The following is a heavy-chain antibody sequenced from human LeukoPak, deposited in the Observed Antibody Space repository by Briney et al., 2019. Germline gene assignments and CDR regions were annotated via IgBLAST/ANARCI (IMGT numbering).Heavy chain of an antibody. CDR2: ISGSGGST. CDR1: GFTFSSYA. CDR3: AKDSYYYDSSGYLYYFDY. V-gene: IGHV3-23*01. Sequence: GGSLRLSCAASGFTFSSYAMSWVRQAPGKGLEWVSAISGSGGSTYYADSVKGRFTISRDNSKKTLYLQMNRLRAEDTAVYYCAKDSYYYDSSGYLYYFDYWGQGTLVTVSS. D-gene: IGHD3-22*01. J-gene: IGHJ4*02.